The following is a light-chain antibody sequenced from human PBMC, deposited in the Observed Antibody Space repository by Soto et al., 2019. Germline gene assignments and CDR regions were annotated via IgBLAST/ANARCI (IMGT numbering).Light chain of an antibody. CDR3: MQSTHWPPA. CDR2: KIS. CDR1: QGLVFSDGNIY. V-gene: IGKV2-30*01. Sequence: DVVMTQSPLSLPVTLGQPASISCRSSQGLVFSDGNIYLSWFQQRPGQAPGRLIYKISNRDSGVPDRFGGSASGTYFTLRISRVEAEYVGVYYCMQSTHWPPAFGPGTKVDIK. J-gene: IGKJ3*01.